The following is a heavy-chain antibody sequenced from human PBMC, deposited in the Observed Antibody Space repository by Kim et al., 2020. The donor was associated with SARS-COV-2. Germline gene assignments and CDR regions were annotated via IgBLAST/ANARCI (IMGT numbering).Heavy chain of an antibody. CDR1: GFTFSSYA. CDR2: ISGSGGST. Sequence: GGSLRLSCAASGFTFSSYAMSWVRQAPGKGLEWVSAISGSGGSTYYADSVKGRFTISRDNSKNTLYLQMNSLRADDTAVYYCAKDPGSVVVAVKVIYWYFDLWGRGTLVTVSS. J-gene: IGHJ2*01. D-gene: IGHD2-15*01. V-gene: IGHV3-23*01. CDR3: AKDPGSVVVAVKVIYWYFDL.